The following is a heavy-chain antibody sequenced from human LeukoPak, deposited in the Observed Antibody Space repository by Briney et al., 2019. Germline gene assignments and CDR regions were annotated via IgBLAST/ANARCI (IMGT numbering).Heavy chain of an antibody. CDR2: ISYDGSNK. V-gene: IGHV3-30-3*01. J-gene: IGHJ5*02. CDR3: ARGVFRYQLLLSPWFDP. Sequence: GGSLRLSCAASGFTFSSYAMHWVRQAPGKGLEWVAVISYDGSNKYYADSVKGRFTISRDNSKNTLYLQMNSLRSEDTAVYYCARGVFRYQLLLSPWFDPWGQGTLVTVSS. CDR1: GFTFSSYA. D-gene: IGHD2-2*01.